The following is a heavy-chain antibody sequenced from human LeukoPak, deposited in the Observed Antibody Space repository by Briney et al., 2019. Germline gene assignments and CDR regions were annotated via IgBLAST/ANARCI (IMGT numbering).Heavy chain of an antibody. Sequence: SETLSLTCAVYGGSFSGYYWSWIRQPPGKGLEWIGEINHSGSTNYNPSLRSRVTISVDTSKNQFSLKLSSVTAADTAVYYCARGAPRGMERLDYWGQGTLVTVSS. CDR3: ARGAPRGMERLDY. D-gene: IGHD1-1*01. CDR2: INHSGST. CDR1: GGSFSGYY. V-gene: IGHV4-34*01. J-gene: IGHJ4*02.